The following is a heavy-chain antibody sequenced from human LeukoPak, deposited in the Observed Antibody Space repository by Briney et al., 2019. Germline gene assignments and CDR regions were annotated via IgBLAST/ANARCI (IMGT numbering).Heavy chain of an antibody. V-gene: IGHV3-53*01. Sequence: PGGSLRLSCAAPGFTVITNDVTWVRQAPGKGLEWVSVLYSDGNTKYADSVQGRFTISRDNSKNTLYLEMNSLSPDDTAVYYCARGVEPLAANTLAYWGQGTLVTVSS. J-gene: IGHJ4*02. D-gene: IGHD1-14*01. CDR2: LYSDGNT. CDR3: ARGVEPLAANTLAY. CDR1: GFTVITND.